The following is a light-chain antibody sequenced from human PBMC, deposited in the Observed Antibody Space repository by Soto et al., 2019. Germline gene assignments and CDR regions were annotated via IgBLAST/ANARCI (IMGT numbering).Light chain of an antibody. Sequence: EIVLTQSPGTLSLSPGERATLSCRASQSVSSSYLAWYQQKPGQAPRLLIYSTFSRATGIPDRLSGSGSGTDFTLTISRLEPEDFAVYYCQQYGSSPLITFGQGTRLEIK. J-gene: IGKJ5*01. CDR3: QQYGSSPLIT. V-gene: IGKV3-20*01. CDR2: STF. CDR1: QSVSSSY.